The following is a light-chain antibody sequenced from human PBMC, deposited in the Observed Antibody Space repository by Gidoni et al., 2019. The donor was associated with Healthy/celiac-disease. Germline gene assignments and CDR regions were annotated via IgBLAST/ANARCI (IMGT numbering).Light chain of an antibody. CDR1: QSLLHSNGYNS. J-gene: IGKJ4*01. CDR2: LGS. CDR3: MQALQTPLT. Sequence: DIVMIQSPLSLPVTPGEPASISSRSSQSLLHSNGYNSLEWYLQKPGQSPQHLIYLGSNRASGVPDRFSGSGSGTDFTLKVSRVEAEDVGVYYCMQALQTPLTFSGGTKVEIK. V-gene: IGKV2-28*01.